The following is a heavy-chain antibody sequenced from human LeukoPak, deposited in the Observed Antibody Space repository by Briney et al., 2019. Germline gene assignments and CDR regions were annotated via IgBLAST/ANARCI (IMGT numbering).Heavy chain of an antibody. CDR2: ISSSSSYI. CDR3: ARDPRGSGWFDY. D-gene: IGHD6-19*01. J-gene: IGHJ4*02. CDR1: GFTFSSYS. Sequence: PGGSLRLSCAASGFTFSSYSMNWVRQAPGKRLEWVSSISSSSSYIYYADSVNGRFTISRDNAKNSLYLQMNSLRAEDTAVYYCARDPRGSGWFDYWGQGTLVTVSS. V-gene: IGHV3-21*01.